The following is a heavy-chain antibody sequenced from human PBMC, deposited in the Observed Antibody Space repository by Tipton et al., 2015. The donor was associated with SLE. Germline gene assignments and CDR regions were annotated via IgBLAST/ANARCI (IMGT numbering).Heavy chain of an antibody. V-gene: IGHV3-66*02. J-gene: IGHJ3*02. CDR1: GFTVSSNY. D-gene: IGHD1-26*01. CDR3: ASGYIGTPWGVIWARQFLDI. Sequence: SLRLSCAASGFTVSSNYMSWVRQAPGKGLEWVSVIYSGGSTYYADSVKGRFTFSRDNSKNTLYLQMNSLRPEDTALYYCASGYIGTPWGVIWARQFLDIWAQGTMVPVSP. CDR2: IYSGGST.